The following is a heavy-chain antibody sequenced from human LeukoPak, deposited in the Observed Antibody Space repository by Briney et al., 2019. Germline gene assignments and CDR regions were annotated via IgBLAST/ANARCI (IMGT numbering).Heavy chain of an antibody. J-gene: IGHJ4*02. Sequence: PGRSLRLSCAASGFTFSNYAMHWVRQAPGMGLEWVAVVSYDGSNKYYADSVKGRFTISRDNSKNTLYLQMDSLRAEDTAVYYCAREVPPYGVLYYFDYWGQGTLVTVSS. CDR2: VSYDGSNK. V-gene: IGHV3-30-3*01. D-gene: IGHD5/OR15-5a*01. CDR3: AREVPPYGVLYYFDY. CDR1: GFTFSNYA.